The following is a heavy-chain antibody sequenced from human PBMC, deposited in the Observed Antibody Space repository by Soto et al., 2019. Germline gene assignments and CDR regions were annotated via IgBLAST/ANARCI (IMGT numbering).Heavy chain of an antibody. D-gene: IGHD7-27*01. Sequence: QVQLQESGPGLVKPSETLSLTCTVSGGSISNHYWSWIRQPPGKGLEWIGYIYYNGNTNYNPSLKSRVTMSVDTSKKEFSLKLSSVTAADTAVYYCARANWYSEYWGQGTLVTVSS. CDR2: IYYNGNT. CDR1: GGSISNHY. CDR3: ARANWYSEY. J-gene: IGHJ4*02. V-gene: IGHV4-59*11.